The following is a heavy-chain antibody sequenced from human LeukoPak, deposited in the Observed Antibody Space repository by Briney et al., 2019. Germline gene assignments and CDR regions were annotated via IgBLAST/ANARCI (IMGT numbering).Heavy chain of an antibody. D-gene: IGHD3-9*01. CDR2: INHSGST. CDR3: ARAIIIYDILTGYKYYFDY. CDR1: GGSFSGYY. Sequence: PSETLSLTCAVYGGSFSGYYWSWIRQPPGKGLEWIGEINHSGSTNYNPSLKSRVTRSVDTSKNQFSLKLSSVTAADTAVYYCARAIIIYDILTGYKYYFDYWGQGTLVTVSS. V-gene: IGHV4-34*01. J-gene: IGHJ4*02.